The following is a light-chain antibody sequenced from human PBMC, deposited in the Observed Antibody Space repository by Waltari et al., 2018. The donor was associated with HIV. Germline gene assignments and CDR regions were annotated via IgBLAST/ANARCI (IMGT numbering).Light chain of an antibody. CDR2: YDD. CDR3: AAWDDSLNGVV. Sequence: QSVLTQPPSVSEAPRQRVTISCSGSSSHIGTNAVNWYQQLPGKPPKLLIYYDDLLASGVSDRFSGSKSGTSASLAISGLQSEDESDYYCAAWDDSLNGVVFGGGTKLTVL. J-gene: IGLJ2*01. CDR1: SSHIGTNA. V-gene: IGLV1-36*01.